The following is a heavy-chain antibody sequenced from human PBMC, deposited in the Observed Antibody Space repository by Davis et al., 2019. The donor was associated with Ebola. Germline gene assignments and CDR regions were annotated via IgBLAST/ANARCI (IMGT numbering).Heavy chain of an antibody. CDR1: GFTFSSHW. CDR2: INGDGSTT. Sequence: HTGGSLRLSCAASGFTFSSHWMHWVRQDPEKGLVWVSRINGDGSTTSYAGSVKGRFTISRDNAKNTLYLQMTSLRAEDTAVYYCTRGGEGYTSGYYDYWGQGALVTVSS. CDR3: TRGGEGYTSGYYDY. V-gene: IGHV3-74*01. D-gene: IGHD6-19*01. J-gene: IGHJ4*02.